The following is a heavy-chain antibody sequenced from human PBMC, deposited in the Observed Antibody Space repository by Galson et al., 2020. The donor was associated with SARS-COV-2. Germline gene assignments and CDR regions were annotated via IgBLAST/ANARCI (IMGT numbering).Heavy chain of an antibody. Sequence: TGGSLRLSCAASGFTFSGYGMHWVRQAPGKGLEWVAVISFHGGNEYYADSVKGRFTISRDNSRNTLYLQMNSLREEDTALYYCAKDLVAATGVDDYYYGMDVWGQGTTVTVSS. CDR1: GFTFSGYG. CDR2: ISFHGGNE. V-gene: IGHV3-30*18. J-gene: IGHJ6*02. D-gene: IGHD1-26*01. CDR3: AKDLVAATGVDDYYYGMDV.